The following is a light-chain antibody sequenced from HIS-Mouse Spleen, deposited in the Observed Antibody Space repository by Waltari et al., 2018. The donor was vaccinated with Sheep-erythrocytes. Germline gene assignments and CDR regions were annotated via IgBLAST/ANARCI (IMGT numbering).Light chain of an antibody. Sequence: AIQMTQSPSSLSASVGDRVTITCRASQGIRNDLGWYQQKPGKAPKLLIYAASSLQSGVQSRFSGSRSGTDFTLTNSNLQPEDSATYYCLQHYNCPYTFGRGTKREIK. J-gene: IGKJ2*01. V-gene: IGKV1-6*01. CDR3: LQHYNCPYT. CDR2: AAS. CDR1: QGIRND.